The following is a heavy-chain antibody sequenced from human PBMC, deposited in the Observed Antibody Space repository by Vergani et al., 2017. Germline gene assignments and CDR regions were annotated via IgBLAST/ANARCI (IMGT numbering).Heavy chain of an antibody. Sequence: QVQLVESGGGVVQPGRSLRLSCAASGFTFSSYGMHWVRQAPGKGLEWVAVIWYDGSNKYYADSVKGRFTISRDNSKNPLYLQMNSLRAEDSAVYYCARTDRELRLGELSLGDYYYYGIDVWGQGTTVTVSS. V-gene: IGHV3-33*01. CDR1: GFTFSSYG. CDR3: ARTDRELRLGELSLGDYYYYGIDV. D-gene: IGHD3-16*02. CDR2: IWYDGSNK. J-gene: IGHJ6*02.